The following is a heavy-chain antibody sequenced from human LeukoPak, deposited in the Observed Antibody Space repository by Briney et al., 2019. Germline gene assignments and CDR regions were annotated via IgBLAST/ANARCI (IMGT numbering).Heavy chain of an antibody. D-gene: IGHD6-19*01. J-gene: IGHJ6*02. Sequence: GGSLRLSCSASGFTFSNYWMHWARQAPGKGLVWGTRIDNDGTYTNYADSVKGRFTISRDNAKNTLYLQMNGLRVEDTAVYYCIRGSNAWNGMDVWGQGTTVTVSS. CDR3: IRGSNAWNGMDV. CDR1: GFTFSNYW. V-gene: IGHV3-74*01. CDR2: IDNDGTYT.